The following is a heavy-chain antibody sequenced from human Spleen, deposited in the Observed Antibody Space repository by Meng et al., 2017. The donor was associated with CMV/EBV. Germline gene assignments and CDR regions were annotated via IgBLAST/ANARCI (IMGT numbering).Heavy chain of an antibody. Sequence: FTRHAITWVRQAPGQGLEWMGWISADNQNTNLIQKFQGRITLTTDTSTSTAYMELRSLRSDDTAVYYCARASIFHSGSYRPIFDYWGQGTLVTVSS. J-gene: IGHJ4*02. D-gene: IGHD1-26*01. CDR2: ISADNQNT. CDR1: FTRHA. V-gene: IGHV1-18*01. CDR3: ARASIFHSGSYRPIFDY.